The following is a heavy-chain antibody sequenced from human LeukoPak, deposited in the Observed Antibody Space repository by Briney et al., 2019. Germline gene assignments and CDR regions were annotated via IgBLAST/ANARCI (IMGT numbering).Heavy chain of an antibody. CDR2: IYYGGSP. CDR1: GGSISSSSYY. Sequence: SETLSLTCTVSGGSISSSSYYWGCIRQPPGKGLECIGSIYYGGSPYYNPSLKSRVTISVDTSKNQLSLKLSSVTAADTAVYYCARGYGDYERLPTAAYYFDYWGQGTLVTVSS. J-gene: IGHJ4*02. D-gene: IGHD4-17*01. V-gene: IGHV4-39*01. CDR3: ARGYGDYERLPTAAYYFDY.